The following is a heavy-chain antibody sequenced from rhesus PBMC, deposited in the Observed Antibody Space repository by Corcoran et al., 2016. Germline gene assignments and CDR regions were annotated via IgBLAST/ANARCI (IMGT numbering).Heavy chain of an antibody. CDR1: GGSISSNY. Sequence: QVQLQESGPGLVKPSETLSLTCAVSGGSISSNYWSWIRQPPGNGLEWIGRIYGSGGNTDNHPSLKSRVTISTDTAKNHFALKLISVTAADTAVYYCARAPLGVTTYDYFDYWGQGVLVTVSS. J-gene: IGHJ4*01. V-gene: IGHV4-160*01. CDR3: ARAPLGVTTYDYFDY. CDR2: IYGSGGNT. D-gene: IGHD1-44*02.